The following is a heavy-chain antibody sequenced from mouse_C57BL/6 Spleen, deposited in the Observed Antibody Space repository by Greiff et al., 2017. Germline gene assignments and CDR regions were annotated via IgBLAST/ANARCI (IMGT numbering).Heavy chain of an antibody. CDR1: GYTFTDYE. V-gene: IGHV1-15*01. CDR2: IDPETGGT. CDR3: ARPDYGSSYRDYAMDY. D-gene: IGHD1-1*01. Sequence: VQLQQSGAELVRPGASVTLSCKASGYTFTDYEMHWVKQTPVHGLEWIGAIDPETGGTNYNEKVKSKATLTVDKSSSTAYMQLSSLTSEDSAVYYWARPDYGSSYRDYAMDYWGQGTSVTVSS. J-gene: IGHJ4*01.